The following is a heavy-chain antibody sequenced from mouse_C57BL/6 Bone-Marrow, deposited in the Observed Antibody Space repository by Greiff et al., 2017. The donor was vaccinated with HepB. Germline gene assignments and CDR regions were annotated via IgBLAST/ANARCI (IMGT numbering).Heavy chain of an antibody. CDR1: GFTFSDYG. V-gene: IGHV5-17*01. D-gene: IGHD1-1*01. J-gene: IGHJ4*01. CDR2: ISSGSSTI. Sequence: EVKLVESGGGLVKPGGSLKLSCAASGFTFSDYGMHWVRQAPEKGLEWVAYISSGSSTIYYADTVKGRFTISRDNAKNTLFLQMTSLRSEDTAMYYCARHFKITTVVAPAMDYWGQGTSVTVSS. CDR3: ARHFKITTVVAPAMDY.